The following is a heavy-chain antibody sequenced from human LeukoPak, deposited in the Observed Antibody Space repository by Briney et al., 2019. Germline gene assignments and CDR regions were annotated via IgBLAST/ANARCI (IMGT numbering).Heavy chain of an antibody. CDR3: AKTHSSWWGDCSDY. J-gene: IGHJ4*02. Sequence: GGSLRLSCAASGFTFSSYAMSWVRQAPGKGLEWVSAISGSGGSTYYADSVKGRFTISRDSSKNTLYLQMNSLRAEDTAVYYCAKTHSSWWGDCSDYWGQGTLVTVSS. D-gene: IGHD6-13*01. V-gene: IGHV3-23*01. CDR2: ISGSGGST. CDR1: GFTFSSYA.